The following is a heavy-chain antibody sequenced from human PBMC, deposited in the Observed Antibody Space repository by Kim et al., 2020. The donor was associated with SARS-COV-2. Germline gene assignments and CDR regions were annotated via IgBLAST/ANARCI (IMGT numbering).Heavy chain of an antibody. V-gene: IGHV1-18*01. CDR3: ASYCSGGSCYSVGRAFDI. CDR2: ISAYNGNT. Sequence: ASVKVSCKASGYTFTSYGISWVRQAPGQGLEWMGWISAYNGNTNYAQKLQGRVTMTTDTSTSTAYMELRSLRSDDTAVYYCASYCSGGSCYSVGRAFDIWGQGTMVTVSS. CDR1: GYTFTSYG. J-gene: IGHJ3*02. D-gene: IGHD2-15*01.